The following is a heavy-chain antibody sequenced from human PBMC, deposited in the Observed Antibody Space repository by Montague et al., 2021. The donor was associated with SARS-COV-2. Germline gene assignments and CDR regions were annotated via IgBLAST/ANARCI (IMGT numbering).Heavy chain of an antibody. CDR2: TYYRSKWYN. Sequence: CAISGDSVSRNSAARNWIRQSPSRGLEWLGRTYYRSKWYNDYAVSVKSRITINPDTSKNQIPLQLNSVTPEDTAVYYCARTSASSDYWGQGTLVTVSS. V-gene: IGHV6-1*01. J-gene: IGHJ4*02. CDR1: GDSVSRNSAA. CDR3: ARTSASSDY. D-gene: IGHD1-26*01.